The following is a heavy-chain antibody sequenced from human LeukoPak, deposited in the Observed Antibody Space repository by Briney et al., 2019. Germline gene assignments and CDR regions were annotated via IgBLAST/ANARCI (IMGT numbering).Heavy chain of an antibody. CDR1: GFTFSNYA. CDR3: ATSTLVRGVFDI. CDR2: VSDSGGST. Sequence: PGGSLRLSCVASGFTFSNYAMNWVRQAPGKGLEWVSAVSDSGGSTYYADSVKGRFTISRDNAKNTLYLQMNSLRAEDTAVYYCATSTLVRGVFDIWGQGTMVTVSS. D-gene: IGHD3-10*01. V-gene: IGHV3-23*01. J-gene: IGHJ3*02.